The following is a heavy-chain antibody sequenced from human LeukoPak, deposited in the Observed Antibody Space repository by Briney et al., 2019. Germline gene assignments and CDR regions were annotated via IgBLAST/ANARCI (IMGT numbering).Heavy chain of an antibody. Sequence: ASVKVSCKASGYTFTSYYMHWVRQAPGQGLEWMGIINPSGGSTSYAQKLQGRVTMTTDTSTSTAYMELRSQRSDDTAVYYCARDGLDGSVFDYWGQGTLVTVSS. V-gene: IGHV1-46*01. CDR2: INPSGGST. CDR3: ARDGLDGSVFDY. J-gene: IGHJ4*02. D-gene: IGHD3-10*01. CDR1: GYTFTSYY.